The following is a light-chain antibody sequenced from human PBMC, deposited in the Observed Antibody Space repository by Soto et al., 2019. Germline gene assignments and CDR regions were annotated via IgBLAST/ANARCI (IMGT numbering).Light chain of an antibody. V-gene: IGKV1-5*03. Sequence: DIQMTQSPSTLSGSVGDRVTITCRASQASRSWLAWYQKKPGKAPKLLIYKASTLKSGVPSRFSGSGSGTEFTLTISSLQPDDFATYYCQHYNSYSEAFGQGTKVDIK. CDR3: QHYNSYSEA. CDR2: KAS. J-gene: IGKJ1*01. CDR1: QASRSW.